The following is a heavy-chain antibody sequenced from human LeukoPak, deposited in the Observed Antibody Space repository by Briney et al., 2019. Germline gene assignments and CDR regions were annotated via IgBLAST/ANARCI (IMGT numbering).Heavy chain of an antibody. CDR2: IYNSETT. V-gene: IGHV4-61*01. CDR1: GGSVSTDSYY. J-gene: IGHJ6*02. Sequence: SETLSLTCTASGGSVSTDSYYWSWIRQPPGKGLEWIGYIYNSETTNYNPSLESRVTISEDTSKNQFSLMLTSVTAADTAVYYCARVVYSHYWPEGMDVWGQGTTVTVSS. CDR3: ARVVYSHYWPEGMDV. D-gene: IGHD4-11*01.